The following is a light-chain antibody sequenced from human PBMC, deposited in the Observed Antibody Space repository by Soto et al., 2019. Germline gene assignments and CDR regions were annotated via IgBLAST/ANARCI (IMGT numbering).Light chain of an antibody. CDR3: QQRDNWPRT. V-gene: IGKV3-11*01. CDR1: QSVRSN. CDR2: DVS. J-gene: IGKJ1*01. Sequence: EIVLTQSPATLSLSPGERATLSCRASQSVRSNLAWYQHKPGQAPRLLIYDVSNRATGIPGRFSGSGFGKDFTLTISNVEPEDFAVYYCQQRDNWPRTFGQGAKVEIK.